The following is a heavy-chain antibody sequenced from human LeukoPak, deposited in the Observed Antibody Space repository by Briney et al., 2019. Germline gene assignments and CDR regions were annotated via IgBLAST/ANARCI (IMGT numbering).Heavy chain of an antibody. CDR2: ISGDGSST. J-gene: IGHJ3*02. Sequence: PGGSLRLSCAASGFTFDDYAMHWVRQAPGKGLEWVSLISGDGSSTYYADSVKGRFTISRDNSKNSLYLQMNSLRTEDTALYYCAKVFWAGAYCGGDCFAAFDIWGQGTMVTVSS. D-gene: IGHD2-21*02. CDR1: GFTFDDYA. V-gene: IGHV3-43*02. CDR3: AKVFWAGAYCGGDCFAAFDI.